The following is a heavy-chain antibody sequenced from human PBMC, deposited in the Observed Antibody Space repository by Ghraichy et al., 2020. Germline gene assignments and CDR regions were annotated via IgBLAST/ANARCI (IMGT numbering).Heavy chain of an antibody. CDR1: GGSFSGYY. J-gene: IGHJ6*03. Sequence: SETLSLTCAVYGGSFSGYYWSWIRQPPGKGLEWIGEINHSGSTNYNPSLKSRVTISVDTSKNQFSLKLSSVTAADTAVYYCAREYLNVYSSSRRGYYYYMDVWGKGTTVTVSS. CDR2: INHSGST. CDR3: AREYLNVYSSSRRGYYYYMDV. V-gene: IGHV4-34*01. D-gene: IGHD6-6*01.